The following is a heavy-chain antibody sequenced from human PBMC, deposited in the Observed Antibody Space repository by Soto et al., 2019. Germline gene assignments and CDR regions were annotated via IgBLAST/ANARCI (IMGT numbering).Heavy chain of an antibody. CDR2: IRNKANSYTR. V-gene: IGHV3-72*01. CDR1: GCTFSDHY. Sequence: GGSLRLSCAASGCTFSDHYMDWVRQAPGKGLEWVGRIRNKANSYTREYAASVKGRFTISRDDSKNSLYLQMNSLKTEDTAVYYCALFDTDYADPRPDYWGQGTLVTVSS. D-gene: IGHD4-17*01. J-gene: IGHJ4*02. CDR3: ALFDTDYADPRPDY.